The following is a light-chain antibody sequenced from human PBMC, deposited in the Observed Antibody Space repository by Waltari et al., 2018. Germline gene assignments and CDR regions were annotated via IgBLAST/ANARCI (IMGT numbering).Light chain of an antibody. J-gene: IGKJ2*01. V-gene: IGKV1-39*01. Sequence: DIQMTQSPSSLSASVADRVTTSCRASQRIGSYLNWYQQKPGRAPSLLIYTVSALHSGVPSRFSASGSGADFTLTISSLQPEDFATYYCQQSYSTPPTFGQGTKVEIK. CDR1: QRIGSY. CDR2: TVS. CDR3: QQSYSTPPT.